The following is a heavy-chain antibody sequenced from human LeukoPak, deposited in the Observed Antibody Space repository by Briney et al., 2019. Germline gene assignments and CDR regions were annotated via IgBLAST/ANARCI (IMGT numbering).Heavy chain of an antibody. CDR1: GFTFDDYA. CDR3: AELGITMIGGV. D-gene: IGHD3-10*02. J-gene: IGHJ6*04. CDR2: ISWNSGSI. Sequence: PGGSLRLSCAASGFTFDDYAMHWVRQVPGKGLEWVSGISWNSGSIGYVDSVKGRFTISRDNAKNSLYLQMNSLRAEDTAVYYCAELGITMIGGVWGKGTTVTISS. V-gene: IGHV3-9*01.